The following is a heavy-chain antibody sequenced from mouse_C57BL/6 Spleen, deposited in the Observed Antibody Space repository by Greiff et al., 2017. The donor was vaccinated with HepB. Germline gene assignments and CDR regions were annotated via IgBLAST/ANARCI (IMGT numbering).Heavy chain of an antibody. V-gene: IGHV2-2*01. CDR2: IWSGGST. Sequence: VKLMESGPGLVQPSQSLSITCTVSGFSLTSYGVHWVRQSPGKGLEWLGVIWSGGSTDYNAAFISRLSISKDNSKSQVFFKMNSLQADDTAIYYCARAAYYYGSSYLYAMDYWGQGTSVTVSS. CDR3: ARAAYYYGSSYLYAMDY. CDR1: GFSLTSYG. D-gene: IGHD1-1*01. J-gene: IGHJ4*01.